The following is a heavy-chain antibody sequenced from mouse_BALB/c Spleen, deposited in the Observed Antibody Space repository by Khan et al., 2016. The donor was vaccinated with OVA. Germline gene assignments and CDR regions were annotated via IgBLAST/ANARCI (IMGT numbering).Heavy chain of an antibody. CDR2: INTNTEDP. V-gene: IGHV9-3*02. D-gene: IGHD1-1*01. Sequence: LVESGPELKKPGETVKISCKASGYTFTNYGMNWVKQAPGKGLKWMGWINTNTEDPTYAEEFKGRFAFSLETSASTAYLQINNLKNEDTATYFCARDYGTSYGWFAYWGQGTLVTVSA. CDR1: GYTFTNYG. CDR3: ARDYGTSYGWFAY. J-gene: IGHJ3*01.